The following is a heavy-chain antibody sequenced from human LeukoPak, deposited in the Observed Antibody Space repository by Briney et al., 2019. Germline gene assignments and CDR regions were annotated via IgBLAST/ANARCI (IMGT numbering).Heavy chain of an antibody. J-gene: IGHJ4*02. D-gene: IGHD1-26*01. CDR1: GGSISSYY. Sequence: PSETLSLTCSVSGGSISSYYWSWIRQPAGKGLEWIGRIQTSGSTKYNPSVKSRVTMSIDTSKNQFSLKLSSVTAADTAVYYCARGASGSYHYFDYWGQGTLVTVSS. CDR2: IQTSGST. V-gene: IGHV4-4*07. CDR3: ARGASGSYHYFDY.